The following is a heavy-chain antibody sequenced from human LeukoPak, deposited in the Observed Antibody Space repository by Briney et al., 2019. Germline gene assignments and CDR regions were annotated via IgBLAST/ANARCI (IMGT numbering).Heavy chain of an antibody. V-gene: IGHV4-31*03. CDR3: ARTYYHDSKLDYYYYMDV. J-gene: IGHJ6*03. CDR2: IYYSGST. CDR1: GGSISSGGYY. Sequence: SETLSLTCTVSGGSISSGGYYWSWIRQHPGKGLEWIGYIYYSGSTYYNPSLKSRVTISVDTSKNQFSLKLSSVTAADTAVYYCARTYYHDSKLDYYYYMDVWGKGTTVTVSS. D-gene: IGHD3-22*01.